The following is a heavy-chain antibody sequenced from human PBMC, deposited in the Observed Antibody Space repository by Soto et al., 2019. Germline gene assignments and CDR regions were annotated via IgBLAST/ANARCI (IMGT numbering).Heavy chain of an antibody. V-gene: IGHV3-7*01. D-gene: IGHD6-19*01. CDR1: GFTFSNYW. J-gene: IGHJ3*02. CDR3: VRSLGWRDAFDI. CDR2: IKQDGSEE. Sequence: EVQLVESGGGLVQPGGSLRLSCAASGFTFSNYWMSWVRQAPGKGLEWVANIKQDGSEEYYVDSVKGRFTIPRDNAKNALYLQVTSLKAVDTAVYYCVRSLGWRDAFDIWGQGTMVPVSS.